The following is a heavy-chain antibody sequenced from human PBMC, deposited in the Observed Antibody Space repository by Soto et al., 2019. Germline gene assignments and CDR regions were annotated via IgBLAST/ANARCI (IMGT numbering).Heavy chain of an antibody. CDR1: GYTFITYG. D-gene: IGHD3-3*01. J-gene: IGHJ5*02. Sequence: ASVKVSCKASGYTFITYGVTWVRQAPGQGLEWMGWITPYNGKTHYAQKFQDRVTMTTDTAATTAYMELRSLRSDDTAIYYCARDPHEFWTSYWFDPWGQGTPVTVSS. CDR2: ITPYNGKT. V-gene: IGHV1-18*01. CDR3: ARDPHEFWTSYWFDP.